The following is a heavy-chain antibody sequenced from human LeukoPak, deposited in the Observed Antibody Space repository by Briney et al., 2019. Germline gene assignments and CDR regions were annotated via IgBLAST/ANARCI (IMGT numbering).Heavy chain of an antibody. V-gene: IGHV4-59*01. CDR1: GGSISSYY. D-gene: IGHD3-22*01. CDR3: ARDPPTAITMKGAFDI. J-gene: IGHJ3*02. CDR2: IYYSGST. Sequence: SETLSLTCTVSGGSISSYYWSWIRQPPGKGLEWIGYIYYSGSTNYNPSLKSRVTISADTSKNQFSLKLSSVTAADTAVYFCARDPPTAITMKGAFDIWGQGTMVTVSS.